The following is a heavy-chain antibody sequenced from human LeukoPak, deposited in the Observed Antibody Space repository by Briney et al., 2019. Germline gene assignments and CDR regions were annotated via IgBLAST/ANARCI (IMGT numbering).Heavy chain of an antibody. Sequence: SVKVSCKASGGTFSSYAISWVRQAPGQGLEWMGRIIPILGIANYAQKFQGRVTITADKSTSTAYTELSSLRSEDTAVYYCATVDSYGSARFDPWGQGTLVTVSS. CDR1: GGTFSSYA. CDR2: IIPILGIA. V-gene: IGHV1-69*04. J-gene: IGHJ5*02. CDR3: ATVDSYGSARFDP. D-gene: IGHD3-10*01.